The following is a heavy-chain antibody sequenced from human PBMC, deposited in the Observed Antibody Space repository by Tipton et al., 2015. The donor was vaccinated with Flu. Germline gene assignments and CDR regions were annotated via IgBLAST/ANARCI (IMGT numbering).Heavy chain of an antibody. CDR2: VFNTGRT. D-gene: IGHD1-7*01. CDR3: ARRRGTMPSYYFDY. CDR1: GDSMSPYY. Sequence: TLSLTCVVSGDSMSPYYWSWIRQSPGRGLEWIGYVFNTGRTNYNPSLKSRVTVSIDTSKNQFSLKLSSVTAADTAVYYCARRRGTMPSYYFDYWGQGTPVTVSS. J-gene: IGHJ4*02. V-gene: IGHV4-59*08.